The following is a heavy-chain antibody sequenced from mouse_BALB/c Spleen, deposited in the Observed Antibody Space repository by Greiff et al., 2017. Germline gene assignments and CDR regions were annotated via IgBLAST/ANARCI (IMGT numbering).Heavy chain of an antibody. Sequence: EVKVEESGPGLVKPSQSLSLTCTVTGYSITSDYAWNWIRQFPGNKLEWMGYISYSGSTSYNPSLKSRISITRDTSKNQFFLQLNSVTTEDTATYYCAELGNFDYWGQGTTLTVSS. V-gene: IGHV3-2*02. D-gene: IGHD4-1*01. CDR2: ISYSGST. J-gene: IGHJ2*01. CDR1: GYSITSDYA. CDR3: AELGNFDY.